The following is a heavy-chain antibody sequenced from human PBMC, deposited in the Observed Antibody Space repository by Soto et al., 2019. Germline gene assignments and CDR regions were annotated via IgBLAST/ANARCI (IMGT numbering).Heavy chain of an antibody. D-gene: IGHD2-2*01. V-gene: IGHV4-4*07. CDR1: GGSVSSSY. J-gene: IGHJ5*02. CDR3: ARESRSDCRKTNCYSWFAP. Sequence: PPETLSLTCTVSGGSVSSSYWSWIRQPAGKGLEWIGRIYSSATTNYNPSLTRRVTMSVDTSKNPFSLKLSSVTAADTAVYYCARESRSDCRKTNCYSWFAPWAQGTLVTVS. CDR2: IYSSATT.